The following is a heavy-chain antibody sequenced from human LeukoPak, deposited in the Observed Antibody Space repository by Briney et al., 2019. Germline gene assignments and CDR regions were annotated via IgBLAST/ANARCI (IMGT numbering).Heavy chain of an antibody. V-gene: IGHV3-73*01. Sequence: GGSLKLSCAASGFTFSGSAMHWVRQASGKGLEWVGRIRSKANSYATAYAASVKGRFTIPRDDSKNPAYLQMSSLKTEDTAVYYCTRPPSRPYCSSTSCYSDDYWGQGTLVTVSS. CDR3: TRPPSRPYCSSTSCYSDDY. J-gene: IGHJ4*02. CDR2: IRSKANSYAT. CDR1: GFTFSGSA. D-gene: IGHD2-2*01.